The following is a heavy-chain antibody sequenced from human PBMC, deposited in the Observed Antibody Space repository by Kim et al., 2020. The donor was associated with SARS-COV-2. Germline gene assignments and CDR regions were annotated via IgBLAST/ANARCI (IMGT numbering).Heavy chain of an antibody. CDR1: GGSISSSSYY. CDR2: IYYSGST. J-gene: IGHJ3*02. Sequence: SETLSLICTVSGGSISSSSYYWGWIRQPPGKGLEWIGSIYYSGSTYYNPSLKSRVTISVDTSKNQFSLKLSSVTAADTAVYYCARRPPFDWLSSYAFDI. D-gene: IGHD3-9*01. V-gene: IGHV4-39*01. CDR3: ARRPPFDWLSSYAFDI.